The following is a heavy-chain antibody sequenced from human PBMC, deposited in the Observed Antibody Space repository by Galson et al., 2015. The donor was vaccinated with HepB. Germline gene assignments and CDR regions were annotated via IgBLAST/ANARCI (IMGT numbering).Heavy chain of an antibody. Sequence: TLSLTCAVSGGSISSGGYSWSWIRQPPGKGLEWIGYIYHSGSTYYNPSLKSRVTISVDRSKNQFSLKLSSVTAADTAVYYCARGLRDSSGYFRYDAFDIWGQGTMVTVSS. CDR3: ARGLRDSSGYFRYDAFDI. J-gene: IGHJ3*02. CDR2: IYHSGST. D-gene: IGHD3-22*01. V-gene: IGHV4-30-2*01. CDR1: GGSISSGGYS.